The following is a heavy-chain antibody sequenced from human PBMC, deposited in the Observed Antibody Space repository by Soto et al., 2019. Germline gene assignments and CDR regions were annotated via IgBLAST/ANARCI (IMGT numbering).Heavy chain of an antibody. CDR3: ARVPEPRSYGSGSLWFDP. Sequence: GGSLRLSCAASGFTFSSYGMHWVRQAPGKGLEWVAVIWYDGSNKYYADSVKGRFTISRDNSKNTLYLQMNSLRAEDTAVYYCARVPEPRSYGSGSLWFDPWGQGTLVTVSS. J-gene: IGHJ5*02. V-gene: IGHV3-33*01. CDR1: GFTFSSYG. D-gene: IGHD3-10*01. CDR2: IWYDGSNK.